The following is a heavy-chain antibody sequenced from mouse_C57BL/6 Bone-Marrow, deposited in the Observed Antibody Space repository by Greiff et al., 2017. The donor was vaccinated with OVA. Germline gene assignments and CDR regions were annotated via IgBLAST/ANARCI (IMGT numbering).Heavy chain of an antibody. V-gene: IGHV2-6*03. CDR3: ARRGGYDYDNAMDY. CDR2: IWSDGST. CDR1: GFSLTSYG. J-gene: IGHJ4*01. D-gene: IGHD2-4*01. Sequence: VQLVESGPGLVAPSQSLSITCTVSGFSLTSYGVHWVRQPPGKGLEWLVVIWSDGSTTYNSALKSRLSISKDNSKSQVFLKMNSLQTDDTAMYYCARRGGYDYDNAMDYWGQGTSVTVSS.